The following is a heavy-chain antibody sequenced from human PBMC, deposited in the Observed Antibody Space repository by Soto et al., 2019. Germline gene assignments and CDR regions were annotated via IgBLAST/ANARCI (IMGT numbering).Heavy chain of an antibody. V-gene: IGHV4-59*12. CDR3: AKDIEPAGLFFDY. CDR2: IYYDGTA. Sequence: PSETLSLTCTVSGGSFSPNYWSWIRQPPGKGLEWVGYIYYDGTARHNPSLKSRVTISVDTSKNQFSLKLSSVTAADTAVYYCAKDIEPAGLFFDYWGPGTLVTVSS. J-gene: IGHJ4*02. CDR1: GGSFSPNY. D-gene: IGHD6-13*01.